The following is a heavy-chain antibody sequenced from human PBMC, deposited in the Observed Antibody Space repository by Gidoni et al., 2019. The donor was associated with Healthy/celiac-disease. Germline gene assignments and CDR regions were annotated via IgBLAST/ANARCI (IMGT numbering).Heavy chain of an antibody. D-gene: IGHD2-15*01. J-gene: IGHJ6*02. CDR2: IYHSGNT. Sequence: QLQLQESGSGLVKPSQTLSLTCAVSGCSIRSGGSSWSWIRQPQGKGLECIGYIYHSGNTYYNPSLKSRVTISVDRSKNQFSMKLSSVTAADTAVYYCARSGKEDYYGMDVWGQGTTVTVSS. CDR3: ARSGKEDYYGMDV. CDR1: GCSIRSGGSS. V-gene: IGHV4-30-2*01.